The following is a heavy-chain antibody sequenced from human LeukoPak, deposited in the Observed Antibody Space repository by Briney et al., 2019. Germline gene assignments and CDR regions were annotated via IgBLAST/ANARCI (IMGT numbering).Heavy chain of an antibody. Sequence: PSETLSLTCTVSGGSISSGSYYWSWIRQPAGKGLEWIGRIYTSGSTNYNPSLKSRVTISVDTSKNQFSLKLSSVTAADTAVYYCARDVPAKFGGFDYWGQGTLVTVSS. CDR3: ARDVPAKFGGFDY. CDR1: GGSISSGSYY. V-gene: IGHV4-61*02. D-gene: IGHD3-10*01. CDR2: IYTSGST. J-gene: IGHJ4*02.